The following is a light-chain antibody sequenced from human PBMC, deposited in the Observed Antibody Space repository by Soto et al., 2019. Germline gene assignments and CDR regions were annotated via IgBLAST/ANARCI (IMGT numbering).Light chain of an antibody. CDR2: AAS. J-gene: IGKJ1*01. Sequence: DIQMTQSPSSLSASVGDRVTITCRASQGISNYLAWYQQKPGKVPKVLIYAASTLQSGVPSRFSGSGSGTDFTLNISSLQPEDVSTYYCQKYNSDPPWTFGQGNKVEIK. CDR1: QGISNY. V-gene: IGKV1-27*01. CDR3: QKYNSDPPWT.